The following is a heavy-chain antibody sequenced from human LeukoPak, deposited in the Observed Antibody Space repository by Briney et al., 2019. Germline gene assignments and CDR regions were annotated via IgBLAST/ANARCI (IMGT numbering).Heavy chain of an antibody. CDR2: IYYSGST. V-gene: IGHV4-39*01. Sequence: SETLSLTCTVSGGSISSSSYYWGWIRQPPGKGLEWIGSIYYSGSTYYNPSLKSRVTISVDTSKNQFSLKLSSVTAADTAVYYCASPARPWSGWWDYWGQGTLVTVSS. J-gene: IGHJ4*02. CDR1: GGSISSSSYY. CDR3: ASPARPWSGWWDY. D-gene: IGHD3-3*01.